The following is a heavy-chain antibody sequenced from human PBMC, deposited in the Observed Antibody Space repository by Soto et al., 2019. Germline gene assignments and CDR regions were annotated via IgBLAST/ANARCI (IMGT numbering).Heavy chain of an antibody. V-gene: IGHV3-21*01. Sequence: EWTLRLSCTASGLTCSGYSMSCVRQAPGKGLEWVSSITHSGTYVYYADSVKGRFTISRDSASNSLFLQMTSLRAEDTAVYHCARSRGNAWSSDYWVQLTLVPVSS. CDR2: ITHSGTYV. D-gene: IGHD3-10*01. CDR3: ARSRGNAWSSDY. CDR1: GLTCSGYS. J-gene: IGHJ4*02.